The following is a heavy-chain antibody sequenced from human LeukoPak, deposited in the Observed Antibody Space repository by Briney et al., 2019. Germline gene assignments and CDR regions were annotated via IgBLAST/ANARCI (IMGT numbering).Heavy chain of an antibody. CDR1: GGTFSSYA. Sequence: SVKVSCKASGGTFSSYAISWVRQAPGQGLEWMGRIIPIFGIANYAQKFQGRVTITADKSTSTAYMELSSLRSEDTAVYYWARASGYCSSTSCHDAFDIWGQGTMVTVSS. V-gene: IGHV1-69*04. J-gene: IGHJ3*02. CDR2: IIPIFGIA. CDR3: ARASGYCSSTSCHDAFDI. D-gene: IGHD2-2*03.